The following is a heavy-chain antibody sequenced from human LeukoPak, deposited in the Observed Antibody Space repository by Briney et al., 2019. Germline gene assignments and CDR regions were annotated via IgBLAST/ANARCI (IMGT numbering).Heavy chain of an antibody. CDR3: AKGPGMATVKRYLDY. V-gene: IGHV3-15*01. CDR2: IKSKTDGGTT. Sequence: GGSLRLSCAASGFTFSNAWMSWVRQAPGKGLEWVGRIKSKTDGGTTDYAAPVKGRFTISRDDSKNTLYLQMNSLKTEDTAVYYCAKGPGMATVKRYLDYWGQETLVTVSS. D-gene: IGHD5-24*01. J-gene: IGHJ4*02. CDR1: GFTFSNAW.